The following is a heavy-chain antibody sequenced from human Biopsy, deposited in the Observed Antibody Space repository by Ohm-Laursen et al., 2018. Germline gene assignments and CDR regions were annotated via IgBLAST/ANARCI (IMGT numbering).Heavy chain of an antibody. CDR2: IHVKSGAT. CDR3: VRDHGVTFSGVIVRGDAFDV. V-gene: IGHV1-2*02. D-gene: IGHD3-16*02. Sequence: ASVKASCKASGYTFTDYYLHWVRQDPGQGLEWMGWIHVKSGATNYAEKFQGRVTMTGDTSLRTTYMELRSLSPDDTAVYYCVRDHGVTFSGVIVRGDAFDVWGQGTKVTVSS. CDR1: GYTFTDYY. J-gene: IGHJ3*01.